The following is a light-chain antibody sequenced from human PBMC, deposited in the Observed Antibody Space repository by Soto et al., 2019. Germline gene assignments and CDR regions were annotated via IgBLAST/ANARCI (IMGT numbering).Light chain of an antibody. Sequence: QSALTQPASVSGSPGQSITISCTGTSSDVGGYNYVSWYQHHPGKAPKLMIYDVSNRPSGVSNRFSGSKSGNTASLSISGLQPEDEADYYCSSYRTSITRQIVCGTGTKLTVL. J-gene: IGLJ1*01. CDR1: SSDVGGYNY. CDR2: DVS. CDR3: SSYRTSITRQIV. V-gene: IGLV2-14*03.